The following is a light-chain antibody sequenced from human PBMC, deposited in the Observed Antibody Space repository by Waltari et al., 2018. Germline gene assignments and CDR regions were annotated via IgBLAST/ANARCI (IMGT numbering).Light chain of an antibody. J-gene: IGKJ1*01. V-gene: IGKV4-1*01. CDR2: WAS. CDR3: QQYYSTPRA. Sequence: DIVMTQSPDSLAVSLGERATINCNSSQHVLYSSNSKNYLAWYQQKPGQPPKLLIYWASTRESGVPDRFSGSGSGTDFTLTITSLQAEDVAVYYCQQYYSTPRAFGQGTKVEIK. CDR1: QHVLYSSNSKNY.